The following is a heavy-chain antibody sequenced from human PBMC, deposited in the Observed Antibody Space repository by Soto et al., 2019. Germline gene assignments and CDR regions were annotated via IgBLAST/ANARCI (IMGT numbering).Heavy chain of an antibody. CDR2: INAYTGNT. CDR1: GYTFTTYG. CDR3: ARFYGSGSFPYDY. J-gene: IGHJ4*02. D-gene: IGHD3-10*01. Sequence: QVQVVQSGAEVKEPGASVEVACKASGYTFTTYGISWVRQAPGQGLEWIGWINAYTGNTNYAQKVQGRVTMTTGTSTSTAYMELRSLRSDDTAVYYCARFYGSGSFPYDYWGQGTLVTVSS. V-gene: IGHV1-18*01.